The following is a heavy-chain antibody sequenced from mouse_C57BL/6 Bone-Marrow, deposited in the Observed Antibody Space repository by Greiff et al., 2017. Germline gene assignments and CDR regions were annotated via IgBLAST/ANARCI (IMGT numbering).Heavy chain of an antibody. Sequence: VQLQQSGAELVRPGASVKLSCTASGFNIKDDYMHWVKQRPEQGLEWIGWIDPENGDTEYASKFQGKATITADTSSNTAYLQLSCLTSEDTSVYYCPFLRGWFAYWGQGTLVTVSA. CDR3: PFLRGWFAY. CDR2: IDPENGDT. J-gene: IGHJ3*01. CDR1: GFNIKDDY. V-gene: IGHV14-4*01. D-gene: IGHD1-1*01.